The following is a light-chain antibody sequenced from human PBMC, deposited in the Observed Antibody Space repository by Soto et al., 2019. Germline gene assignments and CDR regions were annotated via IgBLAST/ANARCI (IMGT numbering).Light chain of an antibody. J-gene: IGKJ2*01. V-gene: IGKV3D-15*02. CDR3: QQYFTSPYT. Sequence: EIVMTQSPATLSVSPGERATLSCRASQSVSSNLAWFQQQPGQAPRLLIYGASTRAPGVPARFSGSGSETDFTLTISSLQSEDFTVYYCQQYFTSPYTFGQGTKLEI. CDR1: QSVSSN. CDR2: GAS.